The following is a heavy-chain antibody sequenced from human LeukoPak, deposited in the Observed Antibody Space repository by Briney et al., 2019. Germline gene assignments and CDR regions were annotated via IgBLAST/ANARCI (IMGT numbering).Heavy chain of an antibody. D-gene: IGHD3-9*01. Sequence: QTGGSLRLSCAVSGFRVTNDYMNWVRQAPGKGLEWVSIIYAGGSTYYADSVKGRFTISRDSSNNTLFLQMSNLRADDSGLYYCATDIRSGPLGFWGHGTLVTVSS. CDR3: ATDIRSGPLGF. CDR2: IYAGGST. CDR1: GFRVTNDY. J-gene: IGHJ4*01. V-gene: IGHV3-66*01.